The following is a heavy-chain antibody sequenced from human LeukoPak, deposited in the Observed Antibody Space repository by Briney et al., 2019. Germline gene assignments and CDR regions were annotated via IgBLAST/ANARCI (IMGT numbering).Heavy chain of an antibody. Sequence: SETLSLTCTVSGGSISSYYWSWIRQPPGKGLEWIGEIYHSGGTNYNPSLKSRITISVDKSQNQFSLKVNSLTAADTAVYYCAINGYYCMDVWGKGTTVTVS. J-gene: IGHJ6*03. V-gene: IGHV4-59*12. CDR1: GGSISSYY. CDR3: AINGYYCMDV. CDR2: IYHSGGT. D-gene: IGHD2-8*01.